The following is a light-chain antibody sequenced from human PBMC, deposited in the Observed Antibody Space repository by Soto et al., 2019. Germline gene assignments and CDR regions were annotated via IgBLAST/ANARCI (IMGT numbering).Light chain of an antibody. CDR1: HSLVYSDGDTY. J-gene: IGKJ5*01. CDR3: MQNTHWPIT. V-gene: IGKV2-30*01. CDR2: QVS. Sequence: VMMAQSPLSLPVTLGQPASISCSSSHSLVYSDGDTYLSWFQQRPGQSPWRLVSQVSNRDSGVPDRFSGSGSGTDFTLKISSVEADDVAVYYCMQNTHWPITFGQGARLENK.